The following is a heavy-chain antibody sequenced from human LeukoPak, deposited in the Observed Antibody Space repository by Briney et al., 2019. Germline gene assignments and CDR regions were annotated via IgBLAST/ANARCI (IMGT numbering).Heavy chain of an antibody. D-gene: IGHD2-2*01. CDR3: ARVMGRYCSSTSCYVDY. CDR1: GFTFSDYY. J-gene: IGHJ4*02. Sequence: GGSLRLSCVASGFTFSDYYMSWVRQAPGKGLEWVAVISYDGSNKYYADSVKGRFTISRDNSKNTLYLQMNSLRAEDTAVYYCARVMGRYCSSTSCYVDYWGQGTLVTVSS. V-gene: IGHV3-30*03. CDR2: ISYDGSNK.